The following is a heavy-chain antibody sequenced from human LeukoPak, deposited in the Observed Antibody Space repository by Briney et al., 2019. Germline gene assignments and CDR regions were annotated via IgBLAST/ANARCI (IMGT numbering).Heavy chain of an antibody. V-gene: IGHV3-23*01. CDR3: ARAPTYNWSPFDY. J-gene: IGHJ4*02. CDR1: GFTFSSYG. D-gene: IGHD1-20*01. CDR2: ISGSGGST. Sequence: GGSLRLSCAASGFTFSSYGMSWVRQAPGKGLEWVSAISGSGGSTYYADSVKGRFTISRDNSKNTLYLHMNSLRAEDPAVYYCARAPTYNWSPFDYWGQGTLVTVSS.